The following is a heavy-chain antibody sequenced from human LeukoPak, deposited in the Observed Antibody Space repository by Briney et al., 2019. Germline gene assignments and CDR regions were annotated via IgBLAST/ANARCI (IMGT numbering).Heavy chain of an antibody. CDR1: GVTFSRYG. CDR2: IHYDGSDK. CDR3: ATEGFDP. V-gene: IGHV3-30*02. Sequence: GGPLRLSCAASGVTFSRYGMHWVRQAPGQGLEWVSFIHYDGSDKYYVDSVKGRFTISRDNPKNTLYLQLNSLRLEDTAVYYCATEGFDPWGQGTLVTVSS. J-gene: IGHJ5*02.